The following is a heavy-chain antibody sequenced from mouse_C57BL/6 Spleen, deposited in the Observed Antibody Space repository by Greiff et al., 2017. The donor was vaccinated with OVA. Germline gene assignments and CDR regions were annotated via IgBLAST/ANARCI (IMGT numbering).Heavy chain of an antibody. V-gene: IGHV5-4*01. J-gene: IGHJ4*01. D-gene: IGHD2-4*01. CDR1: GFTFSSYA. CDR3: AREGDYPGLDYAMDY. Sequence: EVQGVESGGGLVKPGGSLKLSCAASGFTFSSYAMSWVRQTPEKRLEWVATISDGGSYTYYPDNVKGRFTISRDNAKNNLYLQMSHLKSEDTAMYYCAREGDYPGLDYAMDYWGQGTSVTVSS. CDR2: ISDGGSYT.